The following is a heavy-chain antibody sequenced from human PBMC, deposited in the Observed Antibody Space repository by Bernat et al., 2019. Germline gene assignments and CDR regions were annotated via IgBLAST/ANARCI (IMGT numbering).Heavy chain of an antibody. V-gene: IGHV3-30-3*01. D-gene: IGHD2-2*01. CDR1: GFTFSSYA. CDR3: ARDRGVVPAAYYMDV. CDR2: ISYDGSNK. Sequence: QVQLVESGGGVVQPGRSLRLSCAASGFTFSSYAMHWVRQAPGKGLEWVAVISYDGSNKYYADSVKGRFTISRDNSKNTLYLQMNSLRAEETAVYYCARDRGVVPAAYYMDVWGKGTTVTVSS. J-gene: IGHJ6*03.